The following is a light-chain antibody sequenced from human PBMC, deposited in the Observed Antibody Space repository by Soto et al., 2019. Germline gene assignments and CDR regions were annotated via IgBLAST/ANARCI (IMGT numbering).Light chain of an antibody. J-gene: IGKJ5*01. CDR2: AAS. Sequence: DIPMTQSPSSLSASVGDRVTITCRASQSISSYLNWYQQKPGKAPNLLMYAASTLHSGVPSRFSGSRSVTAFTLTISSLQPEDFATYYCQHSYSTPLTFGQATRL. V-gene: IGKV1-39*01. CDR1: QSISSY. CDR3: QHSYSTPLT.